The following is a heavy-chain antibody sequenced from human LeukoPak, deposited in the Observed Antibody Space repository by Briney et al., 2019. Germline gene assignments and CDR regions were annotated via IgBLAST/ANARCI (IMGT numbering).Heavy chain of an antibody. CDR3: VIAVAGTYDY. J-gene: IGHJ4*02. D-gene: IGHD6-19*01. CDR1: GFTFSSYG. Sequence: PGGSLRLSCAASGFTFSSYGIHWVRQAPGKGLEWVAFIRYDGSNKYYADSVRGRFTISRDNSKNTLYLQMNSLRAEDTAVYYCVIAVAGTYDYWGQGTLVTVSP. V-gene: IGHV3-30*02. CDR2: IRYDGSNK.